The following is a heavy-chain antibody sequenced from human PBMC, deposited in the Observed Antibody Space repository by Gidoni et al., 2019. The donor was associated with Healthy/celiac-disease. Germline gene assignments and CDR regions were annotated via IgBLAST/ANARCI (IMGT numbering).Heavy chain of an antibody. CDR2: ISYDGSTK. Sequence: QVQLVESGGGVVQPGRSLRRSCAASGFTFSSYGMHWVRHAPGKGLEWVAVISYDGSTKYYADSVQGRFTISSDNSKNTLYLQMNTLRAEDTAVYYCAKSLVGATGGYYYYYGMDVWGQGTTVTVSS. V-gene: IGHV3-30*18. CDR3: AKSLVGATGGYYYYYGMDV. D-gene: IGHD1-26*01. CDR1: GFTFSSYG. J-gene: IGHJ6*02.